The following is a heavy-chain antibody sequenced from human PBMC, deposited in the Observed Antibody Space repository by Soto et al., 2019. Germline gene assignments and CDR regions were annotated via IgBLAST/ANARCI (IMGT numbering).Heavy chain of an antibody. V-gene: IGHV3-74*03. Sequence: EVQLVESGGGLVQPGGSLRLSCAASGFTFSGSWMHWVRQAPGKGRVWVSRISSDGRSTTYADSVKGRFNISRDNAKHMLYLQMNSLRAEDTAVNYCATAGTGTFTYWGQGTLATFSS. CDR2: ISSDGRST. J-gene: IGHJ4*02. CDR1: GFTFSGSW. D-gene: IGHD1-1*01. CDR3: ATAGTGTFTY.